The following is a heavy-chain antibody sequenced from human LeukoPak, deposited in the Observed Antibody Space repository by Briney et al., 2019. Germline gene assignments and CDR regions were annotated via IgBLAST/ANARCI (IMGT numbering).Heavy chain of an antibody. J-gene: IGHJ4*02. D-gene: IGHD5-18*01. V-gene: IGHV4-39*01. Sequence: PSETLSLTCTVSGGSISSSSYYWGWIRQPPGKGLERIGSIYYSGSTYYNPSLKSRVTISVDTSKNQFSLKLSSVTAADTAVYYCARQGTAMALDYWGQGTLVTVSS. CDR2: IYYSGST. CDR1: GGSISSSSYY. CDR3: ARQGTAMALDY.